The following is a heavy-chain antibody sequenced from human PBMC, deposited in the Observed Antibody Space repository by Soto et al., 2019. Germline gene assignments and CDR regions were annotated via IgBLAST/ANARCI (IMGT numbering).Heavy chain of an antibody. D-gene: IGHD3-22*01. CDR1: GFTFSSYA. CDR2: ISYDGSNK. CDR3: ASGWYYDTPLAPDY. V-gene: IGHV3-30-3*01. Sequence: GGSLRLSCAASGFTFSSYAMHWVRQAPGKGLEWVAVISYDGSNKYYADSVKGRFTISRDNSKNTLYLQMNSLRAEDTAVYYCASGWYYDTPLAPDYWGQGTLVTVSS. J-gene: IGHJ4*02.